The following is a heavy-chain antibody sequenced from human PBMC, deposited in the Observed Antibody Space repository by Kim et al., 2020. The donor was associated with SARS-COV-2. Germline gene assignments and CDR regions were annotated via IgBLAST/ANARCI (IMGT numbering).Heavy chain of an antibody. Sequence: GGSLRLSCAASGFTFSNYAMNWVRQAPGKGLEWVSGIRGGGANTEYADSVKGRFTISRDKSKNTLYLQMNSLRGDDTAVYYCAKCQYSSGSDAIDIWGQGTLVSVSS. J-gene: IGHJ3*02. CDR1: GFTFSNYA. V-gene: IGHV3-23*01. CDR3: AKCQYSSGSDAIDI. CDR2: IRGGGANT. D-gene: IGHD5-18*01.